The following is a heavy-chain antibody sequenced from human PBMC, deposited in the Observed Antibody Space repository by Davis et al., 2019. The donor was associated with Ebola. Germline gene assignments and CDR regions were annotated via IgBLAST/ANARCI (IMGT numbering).Heavy chain of an antibody. D-gene: IGHD3-22*01. Sequence: MPSETLSLTCTVSGGSISSYYWSWIRQPPGKGLEWIGYIYNSGSTNYNPSLKSRVTISVDTSKNQFSLKLSSVTAADTAVYYCARARTFYYDSSGYYRSYWYFDLWGRGTLVTVSS. CDR1: GGSISSYY. V-gene: IGHV4-59*12. CDR3: ARARTFYYDSSGYYRSYWYFDL. J-gene: IGHJ2*01. CDR2: IYNSGST.